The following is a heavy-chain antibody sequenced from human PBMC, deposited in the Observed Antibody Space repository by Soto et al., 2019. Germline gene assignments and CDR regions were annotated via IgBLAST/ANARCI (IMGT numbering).Heavy chain of an antibody. CDR1: GFILRNYA. D-gene: IGHD4-4*01. CDR2: ISWSGGSI. Sequence: EVQLVESGGGLVQPGRSLRLSCAASGFILRNYAMHWVRQAPGKGLEWVSGISWSGGSIGYAESEKGRFTISRDNAKNSLYLVMNSLRAEDTALYYCAKVNLNSNYEYYFDLWGQGTLVTVSS. V-gene: IGHV3-9*01. J-gene: IGHJ4*02. CDR3: AKVNLNSNYEYYFDL.